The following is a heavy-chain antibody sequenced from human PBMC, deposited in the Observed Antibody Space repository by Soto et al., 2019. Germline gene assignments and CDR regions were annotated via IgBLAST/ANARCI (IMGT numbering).Heavy chain of an antibody. J-gene: IGHJ4*02. CDR2: ISAYNGNT. D-gene: IGHD2-15*01. CDR3: ARDARAKECSCGSCAQDFDY. Sequence: ASVKVSCKASGYTFTSYGISWVRQAPGQGLEWMGWISAYNGNTNYAQKLQGRVTMTTDTSTSTAYMELRSLRSDDTAVYYCARDARAKECSCGSCAQDFDYWGQGTLVTVAS. CDR1: GYTFTSYG. V-gene: IGHV1-18*01.